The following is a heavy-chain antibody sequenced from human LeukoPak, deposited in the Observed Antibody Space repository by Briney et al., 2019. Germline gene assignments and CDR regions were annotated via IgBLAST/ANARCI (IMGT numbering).Heavy chain of an antibody. D-gene: IGHD4-11*01. J-gene: IGHJ5*01. CDR1: GFTVSTNY. Sequence: SGGSLRLSCAASGFTVSTNYMNWVRQAPGKGLEWVAVIWHDGSSQYYADSVKGRFTISGDNSMNTLYLQMNSLRAEDTAVYYCAKDAQRGFDYSNSLESWGQGTLVTVSS. CDR3: AKDAQRGFDYSNSLES. V-gene: IGHV3-33*06. CDR2: IWHDGSSQ.